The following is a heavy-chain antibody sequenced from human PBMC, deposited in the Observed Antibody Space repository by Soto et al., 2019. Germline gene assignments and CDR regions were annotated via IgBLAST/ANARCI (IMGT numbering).Heavy chain of an antibody. V-gene: IGHV4-39*01. D-gene: IGHD3-3*01. CDR3: ARHQLSWSGSMGYSYFDY. Sequence: KSSETLSLTCTVSGGSISSSSYSWGWIRQPPGKGLAWIGSFYYSGSTYYNPSLKSRVTISVDTSKNQFSLKLSSVTAADTAVYYCARHQLSWSGSMGYSYFDYWGQGTLVTVSS. CDR2: FYYSGST. CDR1: GGSISSSSYS. J-gene: IGHJ4*02.